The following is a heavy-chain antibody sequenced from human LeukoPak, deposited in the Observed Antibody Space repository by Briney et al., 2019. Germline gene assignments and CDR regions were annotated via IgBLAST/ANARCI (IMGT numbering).Heavy chain of an antibody. V-gene: IGHV3-30-3*01. J-gene: IGHJ6*02. CDR2: ISYDGSNK. Sequence: GGSLRLSCAASGFXFSSYAIHWVRQAPGKGLEWVAVISYDGSNKYYADSVKGRFTISRDNAKNSLYLRMNSLRAEDTAVYYCAREDYSNYYYGMDVWGQGTTVTVSS. D-gene: IGHD4-11*01. CDR3: AREDYSNYYYGMDV. CDR1: GFXFSSYA.